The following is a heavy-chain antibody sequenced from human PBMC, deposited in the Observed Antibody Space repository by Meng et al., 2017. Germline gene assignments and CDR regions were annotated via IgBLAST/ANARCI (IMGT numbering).Heavy chain of an antibody. J-gene: IGHJ4*02. CDR2: FHHSGTT. Sequence: SETLSLTCTVSGFSINTNYYWGWIRQPPGKGLEWIGNFHHSGTTNYNPSLKSRVTISVDTSKNQFSLKLNSVSAADTAVNYCTRASVWYSGGYWGQGTLVTVSS. V-gene: IGHV4-38-2*02. CDR1: GFSINTNYY. D-gene: IGHD1-26*01. CDR3: TRASVWYSGGY.